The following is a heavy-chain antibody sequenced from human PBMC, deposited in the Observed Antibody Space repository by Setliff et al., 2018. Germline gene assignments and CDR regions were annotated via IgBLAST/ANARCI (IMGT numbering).Heavy chain of an antibody. V-gene: IGHV3-7*04. CDR3: GRAGKPYAIDI. Sequence: GESLKISCSVSGFTFGIYWMSWVRQAPGKGLEWVANIKGDGSEKYYVDSVKGRLAVSRDNAKNSLFLQMDSLTVEDTAVYYCGRAGKPYAIDIWGQGTMVTVSS. CDR1: GFTFGIYW. CDR2: IKGDGSEK. J-gene: IGHJ3*02.